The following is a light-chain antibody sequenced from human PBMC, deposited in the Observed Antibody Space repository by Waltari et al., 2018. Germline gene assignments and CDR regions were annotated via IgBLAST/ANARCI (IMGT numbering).Light chain of an antibody. CDR2: AAS. CDR1: QGISNS. CDR3: QQYYGTLLT. J-gene: IGKJ4*01. Sequence: DIQMTQSPSSLSASVGDTVTITCRASQGISNSLDWYQQKPGKAPKLLLFAASRLESGVPSRFSGSGSGTDYTLTISSLQPEDFATYYCQQYYGTLLTFGGGTKVEIK. V-gene: IGKV1-NL1*01.